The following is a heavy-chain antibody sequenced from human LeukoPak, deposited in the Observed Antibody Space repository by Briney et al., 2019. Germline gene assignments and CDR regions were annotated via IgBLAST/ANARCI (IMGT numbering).Heavy chain of an antibody. Sequence: PSETLSLTCTVSGGSISSYYWSWIRQPPGKGLEWIGYIYYSGSTNYNPSLKSRVTISVDKSKNQFSLKLSSVTAADTAVYYCARDLDVKQWSSKYYYYMDVWGKGTTVTVSS. CDR3: ARDLDVKQWSSKYYYYMDV. V-gene: IGHV4-59*12. D-gene: IGHD2-15*01. CDR1: GGSISSYY. J-gene: IGHJ6*03. CDR2: IYYSGST.